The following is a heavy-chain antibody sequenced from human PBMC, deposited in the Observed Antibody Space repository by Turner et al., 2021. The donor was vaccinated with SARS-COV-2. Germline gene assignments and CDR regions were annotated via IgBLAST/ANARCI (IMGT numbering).Heavy chain of an antibody. Sequence: QVQLVQSGAEVKKPGASVKVSCKVSGYTLIELSMHWVRQAPGKGLEWMGGFDPEDGETNYAQKFQGRVTMTEDTSTDTAYMELSSLRSEDTAVYYCATDYAIVEATLLDYWGQGTLVTVSS. CDR1: GYTLIELS. D-gene: IGHD1-26*01. CDR3: ATDYAIVEATLLDY. CDR2: FDPEDGET. V-gene: IGHV1-24*01. J-gene: IGHJ4*02.